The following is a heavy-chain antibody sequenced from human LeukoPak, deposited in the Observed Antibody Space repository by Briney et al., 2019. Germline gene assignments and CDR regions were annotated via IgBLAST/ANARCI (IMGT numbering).Heavy chain of an antibody. CDR2: IYYSGST. D-gene: IGHD3-10*01. Sequence: SETLSLTCTVSGGSISSGDYYWSWIRQPPGKGLEWIGYIYYSGSTYYNPSLKSRVTISVDTSKNQFSLKLSSVTAADTAVYYCASFESGSYRGVGAFDIWGQGTMVTVSS. CDR3: ASFESGSYRGVGAFDI. V-gene: IGHV4-30-4*01. J-gene: IGHJ3*02. CDR1: GGSISSGDYY.